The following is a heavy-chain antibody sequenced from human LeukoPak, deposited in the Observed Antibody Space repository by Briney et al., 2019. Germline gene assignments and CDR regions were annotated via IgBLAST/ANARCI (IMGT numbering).Heavy chain of an antibody. J-gene: IGHJ5*02. CDR3: ARDGAVVVVAATRWDNWFDP. D-gene: IGHD2-15*01. CDR1: GYPLRSYG. CDR2: INPNSGGT. V-gene: IGHV1-2*02. Sequence: ASVKVSCKASGYPLRSYGITWLRQAPGQGLEWMGWINPNSGGTNYAQKFQGRVTMTRDTSISTAYMELSRLRSDDTAVYYCARDGAVVVVAATRWDNWFDPWGQGTLVTVSS.